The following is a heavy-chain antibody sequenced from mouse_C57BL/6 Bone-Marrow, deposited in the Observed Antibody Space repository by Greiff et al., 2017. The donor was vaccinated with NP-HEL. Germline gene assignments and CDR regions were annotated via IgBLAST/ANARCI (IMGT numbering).Heavy chain of an antibody. J-gene: IGHJ2*01. CDR2: IDPSDSYT. V-gene: IGHV1-69*01. CDR1: GYTFTSYW. Sequence: VQLQQPGAELVMPGASVKLSCKASGYTFTSYWMHWVKQRPGQGLEWIGEIDPSDSYTNYNQKFKGKSTLTVDKSSSTAYMQLSSLTSEDSAVYYCARPGLRQDYWGQGTTLTVSS. CDR3: ARPGLRQDY. D-gene: IGHD2-2*01.